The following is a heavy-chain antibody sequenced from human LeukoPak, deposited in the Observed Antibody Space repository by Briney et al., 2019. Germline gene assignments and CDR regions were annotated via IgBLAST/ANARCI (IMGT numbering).Heavy chain of an antibody. CDR1: GGSITSGNYY. CDR3: ARKYPDHWFDP. J-gene: IGHJ5*02. D-gene: IGHD6-6*01. Sequence: SETLSLTCTVSGGSITSGNYYWSWIRQRPGKGLEWIGYIFYTGSTNYSPSLKSRVSISVDTFKNQFSLKLSSVTAADTAVYYCARKYPDHWFDPWGQGTLVTVSS. CDR2: IFYTGST. V-gene: IGHV4-30-4*01.